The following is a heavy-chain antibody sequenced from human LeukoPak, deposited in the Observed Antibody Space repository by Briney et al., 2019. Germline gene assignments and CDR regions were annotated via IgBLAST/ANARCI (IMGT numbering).Heavy chain of an antibody. D-gene: IGHD5-12*01. CDR3: SRNSGTLTGYPFDI. V-gene: IGHV3-49*03. Sequence: GGSLRLSCTASGFILRDHAMSWFRKAPGKGLEWVGFIRTKTYSQTKEYAASVKGRFTISRDDSTSIAYLQMNSLKTEDTAVYYCSRNSGTLTGYPFDIWGQGTMVTVSS. CDR2: IRTKTYSQTK. J-gene: IGHJ3*02. CDR1: GFILRDHA.